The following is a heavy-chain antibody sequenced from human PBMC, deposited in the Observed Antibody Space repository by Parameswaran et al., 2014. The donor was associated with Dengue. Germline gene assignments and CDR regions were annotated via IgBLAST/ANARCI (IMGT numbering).Heavy chain of an antibody. CDR2: INTLSGGT. J-gene: IGHJ4*02. D-gene: IGHD6-6*01. V-gene: IGHV1-2*02. Sequence: WVRQAPGQGLEWMGWINTLSGGTSYAQSFQGRVTMTTDTSINSAYMELSRLRSDDTAVYYCAKDPAADPSAYLAYWGQGTLVTVSS. CDR3: AKDPAADPSAYLAY.